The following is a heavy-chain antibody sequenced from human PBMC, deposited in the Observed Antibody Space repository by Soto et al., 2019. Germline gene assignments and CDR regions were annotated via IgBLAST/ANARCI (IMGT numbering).Heavy chain of an antibody. CDR2: IYYSGNT. CDR3: ARQSTAWPNFDS. D-gene: IGHD2-21*02. V-gene: IGHV4-59*01. Sequence: SETLSLTCAVSGGSISNYYWSWIRQPPGKGLEWIGYIYYSGNTNYDPSLKSRVTISVDTSKKQFSLKVSAVTAADTAVYYCARQSTAWPNFDSWGQGTLVTVSS. J-gene: IGHJ4*02. CDR1: GGSISNYY.